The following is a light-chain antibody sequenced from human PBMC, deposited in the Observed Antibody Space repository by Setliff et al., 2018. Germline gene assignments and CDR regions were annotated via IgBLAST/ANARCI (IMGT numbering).Light chain of an antibody. Sequence: ALTQPASVSGPPGQSITISCTGTSSDVGYYNYVSWYQQHPGKAPKLMIYEVSNRPSGVSNRFSGSKSGNTASLTISGLQAEDEADYYCSSYTSSSTRVFGTGTKVTVL. V-gene: IGLV2-14*01. J-gene: IGLJ1*01. CDR3: SSYTSSSTRV. CDR2: EVS. CDR1: SSDVGYYNY.